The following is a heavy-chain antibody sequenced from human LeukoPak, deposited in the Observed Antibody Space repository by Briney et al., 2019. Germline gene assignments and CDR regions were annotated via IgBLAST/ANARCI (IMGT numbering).Heavy chain of an antibody. CDR3: ARLVGTYCSSSTTCYARSYFDY. CDR2: IYYSGSA. Sequence: PSETLSLTCAVYGGSFSGYYWSWIRQPPGKGLEWIGTIYYSGSAYYNPSLMSRLTISVDTSKNQFSLRLSSVTAADTAVYYCARLVGTYCSSSTTCYARSYFDYWGQGTLVTVSS. V-gene: IGHV4-34*01. D-gene: IGHD2-2*01. J-gene: IGHJ4*02. CDR1: GGSFSGYY.